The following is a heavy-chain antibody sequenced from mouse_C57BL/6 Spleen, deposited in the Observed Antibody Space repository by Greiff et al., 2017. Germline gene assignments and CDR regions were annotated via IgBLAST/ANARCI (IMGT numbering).Heavy chain of an antibody. D-gene: IGHD2-3*01. Sequence: QVQLQQPGAELVKPGASVKLSCKASGYTFTSYWMHWVKQRPGQGLEWIGMIHPNSGSTNYNEKFKSKATLTVDKSSSTAYMQLSSLTSEDSAVYYCAIVYDGYYWYFDVWGTGTTVTVSS. CDR2: IHPNSGST. CDR1: GYTFTSYW. J-gene: IGHJ1*03. CDR3: AIVYDGYYWYFDV. V-gene: IGHV1-64*01.